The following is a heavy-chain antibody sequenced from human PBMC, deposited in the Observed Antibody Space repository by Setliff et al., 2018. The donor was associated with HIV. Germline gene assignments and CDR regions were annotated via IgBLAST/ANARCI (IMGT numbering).Heavy chain of an antibody. V-gene: IGHV4-59*08. CDR1: GDDISSWQ. D-gene: IGHD5-12*01. J-gene: IGHJ4*02. CDR3: ARMRLDGGYSYDY. Sequence: SETLSLTCTVSGDDISSWQWSWIRQPPGKALERIGYAYYSGSTYYNPSLKSRVTISVDTSKNLFSLKLSSVTAADTGVYYCARMRLDGGYSYDYWGQGTLVTVSS. CDR2: AYYSGST.